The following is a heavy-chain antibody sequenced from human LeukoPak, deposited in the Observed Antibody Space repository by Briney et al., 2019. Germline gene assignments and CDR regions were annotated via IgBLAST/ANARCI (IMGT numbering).Heavy chain of an antibody. V-gene: IGHV4-61*02. CDR1: GASISSGNDY. CDR3: AREGDYYDTSGTLDY. D-gene: IGHD3-22*01. J-gene: IGHJ4*02. Sequence: SQTLSLTCTVSGASISSGNDYWSWIRQPAGKGLEWIGRVYTGGSTNYNPSLKSRVTISVDTSKNQFSLKLSSVTAADTAVYYCAREGDYYDTSGTLDYWGQGTLVTVSS. CDR2: VYTGGST.